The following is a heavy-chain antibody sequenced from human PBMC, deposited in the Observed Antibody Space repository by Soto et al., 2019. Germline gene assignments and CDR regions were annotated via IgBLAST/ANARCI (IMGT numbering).Heavy chain of an antibody. V-gene: IGHV4-59*01. CDR3: ARDRGNGSGSYNY. CDR2: IYYSGST. D-gene: IGHD3-10*01. Sequence: QVQLQESGPGLVKPSETLSLTCTVSGGSISSYYWRWIRQPPGKGLEWIGYIYYSGSTNYNPSLKSRVATSVDTSKHQFSLKLSSVTAADTAVYYCARDRGNGSGSYNYWGQGTLVTVSS. CDR1: GGSISSYY. J-gene: IGHJ4*02.